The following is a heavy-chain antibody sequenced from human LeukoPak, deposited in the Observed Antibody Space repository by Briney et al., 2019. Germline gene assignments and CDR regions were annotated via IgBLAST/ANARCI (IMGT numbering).Heavy chain of an antibody. Sequence: PSETLSLTCTVSGGSISSYYWSWIWHPPGKGLERIGYIYYSGSTNYNPSLKSRVTISVDTSKNQFSLKLSSVTAADTAVYYCARRQSSSWPFDYWGQGTLVTVSS. CDR2: IYYSGST. V-gene: IGHV4-59*08. CDR1: GGSISSYY. J-gene: IGHJ4*02. CDR3: ARRQSSSWPFDY. D-gene: IGHD6-13*01.